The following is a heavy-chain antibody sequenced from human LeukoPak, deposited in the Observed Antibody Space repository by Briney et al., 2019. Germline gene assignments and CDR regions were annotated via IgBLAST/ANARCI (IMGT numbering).Heavy chain of an antibody. CDR3: AREVVHDWYFDL. D-gene: IGHD2-15*01. V-gene: IGHV3-30-3*01. CDR2: ISYDGSNQ. J-gene: IGHJ2*01. CDR1: GFTFTSYA. Sequence: GRSLRLSCAASGFTFTSYAIHWVRQAPGKGLEWVAAISYDGSNQYYADSVKGRFTLSRDNSKNTLYLQMNSLRTEDTAVYYCAREVVHDWYFDLWGRGTLVTVSS.